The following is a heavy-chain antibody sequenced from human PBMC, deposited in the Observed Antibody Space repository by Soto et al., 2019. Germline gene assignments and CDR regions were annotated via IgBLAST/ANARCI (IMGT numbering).Heavy chain of an antibody. CDR1: GYTFTSYA. D-gene: IGHD6-13*01. CDR3: VRDKIAAAGTGWFDP. CDR2: INAGNGNT. Sequence: GASVKVPCKASGYTFTSYAMHWVRQAPGQRLEWMGWINAGNGNTKYSQKFQGRVTITRDTSASTAYMELSSLRSEDTAVYYCVRDKIAAAGTGWFDPWGQGTLVTVSS. V-gene: IGHV1-3*01. J-gene: IGHJ5*02.